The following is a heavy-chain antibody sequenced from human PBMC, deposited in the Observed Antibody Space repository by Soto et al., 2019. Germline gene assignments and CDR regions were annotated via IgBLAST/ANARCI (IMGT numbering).Heavy chain of an antibody. CDR1: GGSVSSGSYY. CDR2: IYYSGST. V-gene: IGHV4-61*01. Sequence: SETLSLTCTVSGGSVSSGSYYWSWIRQPPGKGLEWIGYIYYSGSTNYNPSLKSRVTISVDTSKNQFSLKLSSVTAADTAVYYCATRLAVAGTNLDYWGQGTLVTVSS. D-gene: IGHD6-19*01. CDR3: ATRLAVAGTNLDY. J-gene: IGHJ4*02.